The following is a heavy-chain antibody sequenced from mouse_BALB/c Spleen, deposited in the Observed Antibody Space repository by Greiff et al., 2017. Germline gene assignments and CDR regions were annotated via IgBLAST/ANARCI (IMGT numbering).Heavy chain of an antibody. CDR3: ARGRLEEGFDY. CDR2: ISSGSSNI. D-gene: IGHD3-2*02. V-gene: IGHV5-17*02. J-gene: IGHJ2*01. Sequence: EVQLMESGGGLVQPGGSRKLSCAASGYTFSSFGMHWVRQAPEKGLEWVAYISSGSSNIYYADKVKGRFTISRDNPKNTLFLQMTSLRSEDTAMDYCARGRLEEGFDYWGQGTTLTVSS. CDR1: GYTFSSFG.